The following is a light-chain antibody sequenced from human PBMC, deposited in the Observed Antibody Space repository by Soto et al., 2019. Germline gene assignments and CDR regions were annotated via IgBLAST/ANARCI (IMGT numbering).Light chain of an antibody. CDR3: QHSDGSPRT. CDR2: GVF. J-gene: IGKJ2*01. Sequence: EAVLTQSPGTVSLSPGERATLSCRATQTISNNYLAWYQQKPGQAPRLLIYGVFNRATGIPDRFSGSGSGTDFTLTISRLEPEDSAVYYCQHSDGSPRTFGQGTKLEIK. CDR1: QTISNNY. V-gene: IGKV3-20*01.